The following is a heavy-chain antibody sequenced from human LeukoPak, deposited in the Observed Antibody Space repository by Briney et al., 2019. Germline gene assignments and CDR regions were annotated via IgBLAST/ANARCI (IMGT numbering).Heavy chain of an antibody. D-gene: IGHD3-3*01. CDR3: ASGAPVAIFGPEYDEHFEY. Sequence: GASVTVSCKTSGYTFDNYDINWVRQAAGQGLEWMGWMNPDSGNTGYAHKFQGRVTMARNTSMTTAYLELTGLTSGDTAIYYCASGAPVAIFGPEYDEHFEYWGQGTVVIVSS. V-gene: IGHV1-8*01. CDR1: GYTFDNYD. CDR2: MNPDSGNT. J-gene: IGHJ4*02.